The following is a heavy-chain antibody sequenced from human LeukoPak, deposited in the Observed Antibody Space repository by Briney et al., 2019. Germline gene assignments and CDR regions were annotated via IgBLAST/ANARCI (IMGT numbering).Heavy chain of an antibody. D-gene: IGHD5-18*01. V-gene: IGHV3-66*01. CDR1: GFTVTSNQ. CDR2: IYGGGGT. CDR3: GKTTVGYSSGQKPAWPVDY. J-gene: IGHJ4*02. Sequence: PGGSLRLSCVASGFTVTSNQMSWVRQAPGKGLEWVSVIYGGGGTHYADSVKGRFGISRDNSRNTVYLQINSLRAEDTAVYYCGKTTVGYSSGQKPAWPVDYWGQGTLVTVSS.